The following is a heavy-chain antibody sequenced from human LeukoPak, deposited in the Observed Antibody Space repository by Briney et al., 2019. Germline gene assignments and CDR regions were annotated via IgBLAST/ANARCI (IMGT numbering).Heavy chain of an antibody. CDR3: AKDLRSSHSGSYSTFDY. V-gene: IGHV3-23*01. CDR1: GFTFSSYE. CDR2: ISGNGGNT. Sequence: QPGGSLRLSCAAAGFTFSSYEMNWVRQTPGRGLEWVSGISGNGGNTNYADSVKGRFTISRDTSKNTLYLQMNSLRAEDTAVYYCAKDLRSSHSGSYSTFDYWGQGTLVTVSS. D-gene: IGHD1-26*01. J-gene: IGHJ4*02.